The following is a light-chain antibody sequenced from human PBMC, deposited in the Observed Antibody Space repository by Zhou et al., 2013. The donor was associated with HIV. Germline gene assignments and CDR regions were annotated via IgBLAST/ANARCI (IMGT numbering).Light chain of an antibody. Sequence: DVVMSQSPLSLPVTPGQPASFSCKSSQSLLHGNGKTYLYWYLQKPGQPPQLLIYEVSNRFSGVPDRFSGSGSGTDFTLQISRVEPEDVGIYYCLQCRQLPYTFGQGTKLEI. V-gene: IGKV2D-29*01. CDR3: LQCRQLPYT. J-gene: IGKJ2*01. CDR2: EVS. CDR1: QSLLHGNGKTY.